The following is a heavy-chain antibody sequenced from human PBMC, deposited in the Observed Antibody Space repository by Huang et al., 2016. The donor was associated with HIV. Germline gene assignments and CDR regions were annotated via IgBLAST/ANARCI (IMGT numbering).Heavy chain of an antibody. CDR1: GFTFDDYS. CDR3: AHLPEPTSPWTDY. D-gene: IGHD1-1*01. Sequence: EVRLVESGGGLVQPGRYLRLSCAASGFTFDDYSMHWVRQGQGKGLEIDIGINGKSAGKRCNVFNADPGKGRFIISRDDTGNSLYLQMNSLRVEDTALYYCAHLPEPTSPWTDYWGQGTLVTVSS. CDR2: INGKSAGKRCNV. V-gene: IGHV3-9*01. J-gene: IGHJ4*02.